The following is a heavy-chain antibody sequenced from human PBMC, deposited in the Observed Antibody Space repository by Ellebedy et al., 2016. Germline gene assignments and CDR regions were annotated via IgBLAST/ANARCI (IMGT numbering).Heavy chain of an antibody. V-gene: IGHV3-23*01. Sequence: GESLKISXAASGFTFYNYVMTWVRQAPGKGLEWVSSISGGGTTTFYRDSVRGRFTISRDNSEDKVYLQMNSLRDEDSARYYCAKYFRSGSYYHFDNWGPGTLVTVSS. D-gene: IGHD3-10*01. CDR3: AKYFRSGSYYHFDN. CDR1: GFTFYNYV. J-gene: IGHJ4*02. CDR2: ISGGGTTT.